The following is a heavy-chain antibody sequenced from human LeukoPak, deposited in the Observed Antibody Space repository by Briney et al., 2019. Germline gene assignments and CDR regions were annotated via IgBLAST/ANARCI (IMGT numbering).Heavy chain of an antibody. CDR3: AKDWDTAMVTAYFDY. D-gene: IGHD5-18*01. CDR1: GYTLSSYA. CDR2: ISGSGVST. J-gene: IGHJ4*02. V-gene: IGHV3-23*01. Sequence: PGGSLRLSCAPSGYTLSSYAMSWVRQAPGEGLEWVSDISGSGVSTYYADSVRGRFTISRDNSKNTLYLQMNSLRAEDTAVYYCAKDWDTAMVTAYFDYWGQGTLVTVSS.